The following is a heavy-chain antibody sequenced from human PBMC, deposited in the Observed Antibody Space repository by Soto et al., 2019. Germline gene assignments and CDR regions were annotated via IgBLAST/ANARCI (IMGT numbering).Heavy chain of an antibody. V-gene: IGHV4-34*12. Sequence: PSETLSLTCALYGGSLSGYFWSSIRQPTGKGPEWIGEIFHGASTNYSPYFRSRVTISVDTSKNRFSLELSSVTAADTAVYYCARPYYDSNTFYYFFDCWGQGSLVAVSS. J-gene: IGHJ4*02. CDR1: GGSLSGYF. D-gene: IGHD3-22*01. CDR3: ARPYYDSNTFYYFFDC. CDR2: IFHGAST.